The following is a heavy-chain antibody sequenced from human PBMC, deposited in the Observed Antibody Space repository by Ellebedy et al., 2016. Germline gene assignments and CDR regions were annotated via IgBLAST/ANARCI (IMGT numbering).Heavy chain of an antibody. CDR1: GFSFRNFF. J-gene: IGHJ4*02. D-gene: IGHD3-3*01. Sequence: GESLKISXVASGFSFRNFFMSCVRQAPGGGLEWISTISGDGDTTFSADSVKGRFTISRDNSRNTVYLQMDSLRAADTAVYYCYYGHYSGYWGQGTLVTVSS. CDR2: ISGDGDTT. V-gene: IGHV3-23*01. CDR3: YYGHYSGY.